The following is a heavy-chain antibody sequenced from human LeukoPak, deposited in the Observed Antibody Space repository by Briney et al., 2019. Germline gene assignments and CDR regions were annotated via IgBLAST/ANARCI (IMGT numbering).Heavy chain of an antibody. CDR2: LRGRGINT. CDR1: GHIFRPCG. J-gene: IGHJ3*02. V-gene: IGHV3-23*01. D-gene: IGHD6-13*01. CDR3: AKDITADNIYEAFDI. Sequence: GRTLRLTCAASGHIFRPCGISGVSQASAKGLEGVSGLRGRGINTLYAESVKGRFAIPRDNSRNTLYLHMQTLRSEDTPLYHCAKDITADNIYEAFDIWGQGTRVSVSS.